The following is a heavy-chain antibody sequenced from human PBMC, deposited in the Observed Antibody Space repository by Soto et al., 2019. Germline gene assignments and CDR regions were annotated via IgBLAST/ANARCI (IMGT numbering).Heavy chain of an antibody. J-gene: IGHJ5*02. D-gene: IGHD6-6*01. CDR3: VRRHVSATRIGRSDP. V-gene: IGHV1-3*01. CDR1: GYTFTSYG. Sequence: ASVNVSCKASGYTFTSYGIHWVRQAPGQRLEWMGWINAANGDTKYSPKFQGRVTITRDTSASTAYMELSSLRSEDTAVYYCVRRHVSATRIGRSDPWGQGNLVTVSA. CDR2: INAANGDT.